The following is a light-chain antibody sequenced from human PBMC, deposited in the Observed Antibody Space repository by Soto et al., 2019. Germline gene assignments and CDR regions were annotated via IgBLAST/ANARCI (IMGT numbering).Light chain of an antibody. CDR2: KAS. CDR3: QQYNNWPRT. V-gene: IGKV1-5*03. Sequence: IQMTQSPSTLSGSVGDRVTITCLASQTISSWLAWYQQKPGKAPKLLIYKASTLKSGVPSRFSGSGSGTDFTLTISSLQSEDFAVYYCQQYNNWPRTFGQGTKVDIK. CDR1: QTISSW. J-gene: IGKJ1*01.